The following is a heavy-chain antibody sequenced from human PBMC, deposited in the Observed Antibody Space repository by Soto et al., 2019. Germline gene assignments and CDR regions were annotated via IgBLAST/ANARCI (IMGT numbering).Heavy chain of an antibody. J-gene: IGHJ6*02. CDR2: IIPIFGTA. CDR3: ARVDGEVDTAMETRYYYYYGMDV. CDR1: GGTFSSYA. Sequence: SVKVSCKASGGTFSSYAISWVRQAPGQGLEWMGGIIPIFGTANYAQKFQGRVTITADESTSTAYMELSSLRSEDTAVYYCARVDGEVDTAMETRYYYYYGMDVWG. V-gene: IGHV1-69*13. D-gene: IGHD5-18*01.